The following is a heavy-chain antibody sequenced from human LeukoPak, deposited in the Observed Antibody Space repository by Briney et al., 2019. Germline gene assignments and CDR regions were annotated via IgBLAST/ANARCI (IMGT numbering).Heavy chain of an antibody. D-gene: IGHD6-13*01. CDR1: GYTFTSYG. J-gene: IGHJ4*02. V-gene: IGHV1-2*02. Sequence: ASVKVSCKASGYTFTSYGISWVRQAPGQGLEWMGWINPNSGGTNYAQKFQGRVTMTRDTSISTAYMELSRLRSDDTAVYYCARGSGIAASGVGYWGQGTLVTVSS. CDR2: INPNSGGT. CDR3: ARGSGIAASGVGY.